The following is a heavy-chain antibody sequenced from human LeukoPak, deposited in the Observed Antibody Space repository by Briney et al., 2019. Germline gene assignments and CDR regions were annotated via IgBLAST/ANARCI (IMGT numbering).Heavy chain of an antibody. J-gene: IGHJ3*02. V-gene: IGHV3-48*04. D-gene: IGHD1-26*01. CDR3: ARGGSYGPDAFDI. CDR1: GFTFSSYS. Sequence: GGSLRLSCAVSGFTFSSYSMNWVRQAPGKGLEWVSYISSSGSTIYYADSVKGRFTISRDNAKNSLYLQMNSLRAEDTAVYYCARGGSYGPDAFDIWGQGTMVTVSS. CDR2: ISSSGSTI.